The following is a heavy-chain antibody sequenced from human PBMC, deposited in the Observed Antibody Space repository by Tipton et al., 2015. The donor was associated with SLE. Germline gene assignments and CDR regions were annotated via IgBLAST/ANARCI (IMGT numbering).Heavy chain of an antibody. V-gene: IGHV4-4*07. CDR2: IYTSGST. CDR3: AREPEGLGREDWFDP. D-gene: IGHD7-27*01. J-gene: IGHJ5*02. Sequence: GLVKPSETLSLTCAVYGGSFSGYYWSWIRQPAGKGLEWIGRIYTSGSTNYNPSLKSRVTMSVDTSKNQFSLKLSSVTAADTAVYYCAREPEGLGREDWFDPWGQGTLVTVSS. CDR1: GGSFSGYY.